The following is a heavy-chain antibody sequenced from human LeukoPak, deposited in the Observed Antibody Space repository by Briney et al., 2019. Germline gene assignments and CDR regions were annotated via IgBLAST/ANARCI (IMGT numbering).Heavy chain of an antibody. J-gene: IGHJ4*02. Sequence: GESLKISCKASGYIFTNYWIGWVRQMPGKGLEWMGIIYPRDSDTRYSPSFPGQVTVSADKSISTAYLQWNTLEASDTAMYYCARRQYSGYDFDFWGQGTLVTVSS. V-gene: IGHV5-51*01. CDR3: ARRQYSGYDFDF. D-gene: IGHD5-12*01. CDR1: GYIFTNYW. CDR2: IYPRDSDT.